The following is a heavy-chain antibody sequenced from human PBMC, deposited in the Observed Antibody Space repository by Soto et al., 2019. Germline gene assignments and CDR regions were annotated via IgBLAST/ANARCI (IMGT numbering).Heavy chain of an antibody. CDR2: IKQDGSEK. D-gene: IGHD2-21*02. Sequence: GGSLRLSCAASGFTFSSYWMSWVRQAPGKGLEWVANIKQDGSEKYYVDSVKGRFTISRDNAKNSLYRRMNSLRAEDTAVYYCARSDPPRYCGGDCYGVAYWGQGTLVTVSS. CDR3: ARSDPPRYCGGDCYGVAY. J-gene: IGHJ4*02. V-gene: IGHV3-7*05. CDR1: GFTFSSYW.